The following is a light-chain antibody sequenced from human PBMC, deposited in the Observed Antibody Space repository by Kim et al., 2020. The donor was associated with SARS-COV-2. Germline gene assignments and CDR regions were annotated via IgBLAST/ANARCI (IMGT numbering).Light chain of an antibody. V-gene: IGLV3-19*01. J-gene: IGLJ2*01. CDR2: GEN. CDR1: SLRSYY. Sequence: LGQTGRITCQGDSLRSYYASWYQQKPGQAPVFVIYGENNRPSWIPDRFSGSSSGNTASLTITGAQAEDEGDYYCNSRDSSGNHLVFGGGTKVTVL. CDR3: NSRDSSGNHLV.